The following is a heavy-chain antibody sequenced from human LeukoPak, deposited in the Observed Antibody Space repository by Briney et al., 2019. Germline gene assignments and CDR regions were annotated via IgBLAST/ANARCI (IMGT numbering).Heavy chain of an antibody. CDR3: ARRNYYDSSGYVDV. CDR2: ISAYNGNT. V-gene: IGHV1-18*01. J-gene: IGHJ6*02. D-gene: IGHD3-22*01. Sequence: ASVKVACKASGYTLTSYGISWVRQAPGQGLGWMEWISAYNGNTNYAQKLQGRVTMTTDTSTSTAYMELRSLRSDDTAVYYCARRNYYDSSGYVDVWGQGTTVTVSS. CDR1: GYTLTSYG.